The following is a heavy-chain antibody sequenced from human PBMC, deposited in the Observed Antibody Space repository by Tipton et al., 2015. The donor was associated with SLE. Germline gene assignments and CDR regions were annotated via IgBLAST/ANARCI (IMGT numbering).Heavy chain of an antibody. V-gene: IGHV4-34*01. J-gene: IGHJ5*02. CDR2: INHSGST. Sequence: TLSLTCAVYGGSFSGYYWSWIRQPPGKGLEWIGEINHSGSTNYNPSLKSRVTISVDTSKNQFSLKLSSVTAADTAVYYCARGIVVVIMDWFGPWGQGTLVTVSS. CDR3: ARGIVVVIMDWFGP. D-gene: IGHD3-22*01. CDR1: GGSFSGYY.